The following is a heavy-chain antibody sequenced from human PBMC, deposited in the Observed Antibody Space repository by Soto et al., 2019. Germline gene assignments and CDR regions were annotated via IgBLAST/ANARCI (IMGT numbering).Heavy chain of an antibody. CDR2: IYYSGST. CDR3: AAYYDFWSGYFDY. J-gene: IGHJ4*02. V-gene: IGHV4-39*01. CDR1: GVSISSSSYY. D-gene: IGHD3-3*01. Sequence: SETLSLTCTVSGVSISSSSYYWGWIRQPPGKGLEWIGSIYYSGSTYYNPSLKSRVTISVDTSKNQFSLKLSSVTAADTAVYYCAAYYDFWSGYFDYWGQGTLVTVSS.